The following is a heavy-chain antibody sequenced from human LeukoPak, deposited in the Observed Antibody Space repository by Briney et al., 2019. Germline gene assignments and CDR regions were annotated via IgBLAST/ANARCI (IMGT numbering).Heavy chain of an antibody. Sequence: GGSLRLSCAASGFTFSSYGMHWVRQAPGKGLEWVAVISYDGSNKYYADSVKGRFTISRDNAKNSLYLQMNSLRAEDTAVYYCARDRTYGTYYFDYWGQGTLVTVSS. CDR2: ISYDGSNK. CDR3: ARDRTYGTYYFDY. J-gene: IGHJ4*02. V-gene: IGHV3-30*03. CDR1: GFTFSSYG. D-gene: IGHD1-14*01.